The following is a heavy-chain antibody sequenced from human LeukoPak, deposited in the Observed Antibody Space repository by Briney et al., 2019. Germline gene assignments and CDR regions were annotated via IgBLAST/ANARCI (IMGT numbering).Heavy chain of an antibody. CDR1: GFTLSSYG. CDR2: IRYDGSNK. V-gene: IGHV3-30*02. Sequence: PGGSLRLSCAASGFTLSSYGMHWVRQAPGKGLEWVAFIRYDGSNKYYADSVRGRFTVSRDNAKNTLYLQMNSLRVEDTAVYYCARVIGWDEPFDLWGHGTLVTVSS. CDR3: ARVIGWDEPFDL. J-gene: IGHJ3*01. D-gene: IGHD1-26*01.